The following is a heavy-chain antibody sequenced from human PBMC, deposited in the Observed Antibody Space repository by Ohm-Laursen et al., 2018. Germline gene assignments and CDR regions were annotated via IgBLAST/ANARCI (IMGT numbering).Heavy chain of an antibody. D-gene: IGHD3-10*01. V-gene: IGHV3-9*01. CDR1: GFIFDNYG. Sequence: SLRLSCTASGFIFDNYGLSWVRQAPGKGLEWVSAISWSSCSTGYADSVKGRFTISRDNAKNSLYLQMNSLRAEDTALYYCAKGRWYGMDVWGQGTTVTVSS. J-gene: IGHJ6*02. CDR2: ISWSSCST. CDR3: AKGRWYGMDV.